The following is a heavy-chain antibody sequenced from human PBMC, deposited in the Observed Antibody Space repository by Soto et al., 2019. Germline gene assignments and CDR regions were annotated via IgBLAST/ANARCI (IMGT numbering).Heavy chain of an antibody. J-gene: IGHJ4*02. CDR3: AGGLDY. CDR1: GLTFSNYG. Sequence: EVQLLESGGGLVQPGWSLRLSCAASGLTFSNYGMKWVRQAPGKGLEWVSGIDGTGDSTYYADSVKGRFTISRDNSKNTLYLQMNSLRAEDTAIYYCAGGLDYWGQGTLVTVSS. CDR2: IDGTGDST. V-gene: IGHV3-23*01.